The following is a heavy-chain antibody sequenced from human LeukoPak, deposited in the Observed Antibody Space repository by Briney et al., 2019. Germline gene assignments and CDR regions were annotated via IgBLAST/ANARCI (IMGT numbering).Heavy chain of an antibody. CDR2: IYYSGST. D-gene: IGHD3-22*01. Sequence: SETLSLTCTVSGGSISSYYWSWIRQPPGKGLEWIGYIYYSGSTNYNPSLKSRVTISVDTSKNQFSLKLSSVTAADTAVYYCVSLSGYYYGFCFQHWGQGTLVTVSS. CDR3: VSLSGYYYGFCFQH. J-gene: IGHJ1*01. CDR1: GGSISSYY. V-gene: IGHV4-59*01.